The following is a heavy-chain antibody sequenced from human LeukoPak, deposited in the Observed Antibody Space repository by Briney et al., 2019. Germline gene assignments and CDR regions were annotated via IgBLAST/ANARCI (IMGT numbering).Heavy chain of an antibody. CDR1: GFTFSSYS. CDR3: ARLRGGYYSAPDY. CDR2: ISSSSSYI. D-gene: IGHD3-22*01. J-gene: IGHJ4*02. V-gene: IGHV3-21*01. Sequence: GGSLRLSCAASGFTFSSYSMNWVRQAPGKGLEWVSSISSSSSYIYYADSVKGRFTISRDNAKNSLDLQMNSLRAEDTAVYYCARLRGGYYSAPDYWGQGTLVTVSS.